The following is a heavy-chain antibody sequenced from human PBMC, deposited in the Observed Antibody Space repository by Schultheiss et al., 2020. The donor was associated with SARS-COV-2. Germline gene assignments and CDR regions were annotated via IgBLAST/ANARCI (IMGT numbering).Heavy chain of an antibody. D-gene: IGHD3-3*01. CDR1: GGSISSGGYY. CDR2: INHSGST. J-gene: IGHJ6*02. V-gene: IGHV4-30-4*01. CDR3: ARVSVGRITIFGVITRYGMDV. Sequence: SETLSLTCTVSGGSISSGGYYWSWIRQPPGKGLEWIGEINHSGSTNYNPSLKSRVTISVDTSKNQFSLKLSSVTAADTAVYYCARVSVGRITIFGVITRYGMDVWGQGTTVTVSS.